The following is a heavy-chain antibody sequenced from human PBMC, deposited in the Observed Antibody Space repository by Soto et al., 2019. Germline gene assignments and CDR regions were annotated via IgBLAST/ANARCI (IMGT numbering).Heavy chain of an antibody. D-gene: IGHD3-3*01. Sequence: RLSCAASGFTFSSYGMHWVRQAPGKGLEWVAVIWYDGSNKYYADSVKGRFTISRDNSKNTLYLQMNSLRAEDTAVYYCARVGVEYYDFWSGYYSPSYYYYYGMDVWGQGTTVTVSS. CDR3: ARVGVEYYDFWSGYYSPSYYYYYGMDV. CDR2: IWYDGSNK. CDR1: GFTFSSYG. V-gene: IGHV3-33*01. J-gene: IGHJ6*02.